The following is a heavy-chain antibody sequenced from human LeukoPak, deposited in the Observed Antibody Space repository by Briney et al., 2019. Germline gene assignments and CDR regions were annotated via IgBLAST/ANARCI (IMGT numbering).Heavy chain of an antibody. D-gene: IGHD3-22*01. J-gene: IGHJ4*02. V-gene: IGHV4-34*01. Sequence: SETLSLTCAVHGGSFSAYYWSWIRQPPGEGLEWIGEINHSGGTNYNPSLKSRVTISVDTSKNQFSLKLSSVTAADTAVYYCARGTLQYDSSGYYEDYWGQGTLVTVSS. CDR3: ARGTLQYDSSGYYEDY. CDR1: GGSFSAYY. CDR2: INHSGGT.